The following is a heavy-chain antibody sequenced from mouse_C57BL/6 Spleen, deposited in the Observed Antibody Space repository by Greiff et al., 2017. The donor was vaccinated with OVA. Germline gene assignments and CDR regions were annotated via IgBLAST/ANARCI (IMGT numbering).Heavy chain of an antibody. CDR2: IHPNSGST. D-gene: IGHD3-2*02. CDR1: GYTFTSYW. CDR3: AGSSGYGAMDY. V-gene: IGHV1-64*01. J-gene: IGHJ4*01. Sequence: QVQLKQPGAELVKPGASVKLSCKASGYTFTSYWMHWVKQRPGQGLEWIGMIHPNSGSTNYNEKFKSKATLTVDKSSSTAYMQLSSLTSEDSAVDYGAGSSGYGAMDYWGQGTSVTVSS.